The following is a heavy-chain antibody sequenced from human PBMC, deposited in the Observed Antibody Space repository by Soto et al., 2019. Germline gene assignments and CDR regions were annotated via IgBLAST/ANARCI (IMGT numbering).Heavy chain of an antibody. CDR1: GFTFSSYW. CDR2: IKQDGSEK. J-gene: IGHJ6*02. CDR3: ARDFALPPDYYYYGMDV. Sequence: GSLRLSCAASGFTFSSYWMSWVRQAPGKGLEWVANIKQDGSEKYYVDSVKGRFTISRDNAKNSLYLQMNSLRAEDTAVYYCARDFALPPDYYYYGMDVWGQGTTVTVSS. V-gene: IGHV3-7*03.